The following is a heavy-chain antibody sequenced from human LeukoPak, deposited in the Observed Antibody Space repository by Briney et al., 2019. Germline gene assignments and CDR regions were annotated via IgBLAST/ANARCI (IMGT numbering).Heavy chain of an antibody. CDR3: ARERTMVRGVIFP. V-gene: IGHV4-59*01. CDR1: GVSITSNY. Sequence: SETLSLTCTVSGVSITSNYWSWIRQPPGKGLEWIGYIYYSGSTNYNPSLKSRVTISVDTSKNQFSLKLSSVTAADTAVYYCARERTMVRGVIFPWGQGTLVTVSS. CDR2: IYYSGST. J-gene: IGHJ5*02. D-gene: IGHD3-10*01.